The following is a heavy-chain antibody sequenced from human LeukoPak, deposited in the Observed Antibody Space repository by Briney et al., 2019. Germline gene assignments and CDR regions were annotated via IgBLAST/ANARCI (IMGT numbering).Heavy chain of an antibody. D-gene: IGHD3-22*01. J-gene: IGHJ4*02. CDR3: ARGQHYYDSSGYYPLTLYY. Sequence: PSETLSLNCTVSGGSISSYYWSWIRQPPGKGLEWIGYIYYSGSTNYNPSLKSRVTISVDTSKNQFSLKLSSVTAADTAVYYCARGQHYYDSSGYYPLTLYYWGQGTLVTVSS. CDR2: IYYSGST. V-gene: IGHV4-59*01. CDR1: GGSISSYY.